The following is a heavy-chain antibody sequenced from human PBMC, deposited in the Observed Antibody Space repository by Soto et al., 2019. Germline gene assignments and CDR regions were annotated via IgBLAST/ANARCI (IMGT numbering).Heavy chain of an antibody. CDR2: IYPGDSDT. Sequence: GESLKISCKGSGYSFTSYWIGWVRQMPGKGLEWMGIIYPGDSDTRYSPSFQGQVTISADKSIGTAYLQWSSLKASDTAMYYCARNRAVAGPYYYYGMDVWGQGTTVTVSS. D-gene: IGHD6-19*01. CDR1: GYSFTSYW. CDR3: ARNRAVAGPYYYYGMDV. V-gene: IGHV5-51*01. J-gene: IGHJ6*02.